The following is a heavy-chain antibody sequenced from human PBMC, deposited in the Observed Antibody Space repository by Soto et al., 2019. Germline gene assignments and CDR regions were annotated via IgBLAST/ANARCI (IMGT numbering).Heavy chain of an antibody. CDR3: ARARIADRYGMDV. D-gene: IGHD6-13*01. J-gene: IGHJ6*02. Sequence: SVKVSRKGSGGTLRHYAISWVRPAPGQGLEWMGGIIPIFGTANYAQKFQGRVTITADESTSTAYMELSSLRSEDTAVYYCARARIADRYGMDVWGQGTTVTVSS. CDR1: GGTLRHYA. CDR2: IIPIFGTA. V-gene: IGHV1-69*13.